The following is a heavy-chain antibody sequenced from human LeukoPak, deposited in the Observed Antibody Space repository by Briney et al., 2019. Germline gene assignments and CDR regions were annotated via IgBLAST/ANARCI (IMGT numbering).Heavy chain of an antibody. D-gene: IGHD5-12*01. V-gene: IGHV3-9*03. CDR3: AKDIFGGYGGGGLDY. Sequence: GGSLRLSCAASGFTFDDYAMHWVRQAPGKGLEWVSGISWNSGSIGYADSVKGRFTISRDNAKNSLYLQMNSLRAEDMALYYCAKDIFGGYGGGGLDYWGQGTLVTVSS. J-gene: IGHJ4*02. CDR2: ISWNSGSI. CDR1: GFTFDDYA.